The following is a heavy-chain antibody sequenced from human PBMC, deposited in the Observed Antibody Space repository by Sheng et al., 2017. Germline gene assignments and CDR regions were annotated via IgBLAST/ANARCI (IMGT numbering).Heavy chain of an antibody. Sequence: QVQLVQSGAEMKKPGSSVKVSCKASGGTFSSYAISWVRQAPGQGLEWMGGIIPIFGTTNYARKFQGRITITTDESTSTAYMELRSLRSEDTAIYYCARVNWNYVLLNYWGQGTLVAVSS. CDR2: IIPIFGTT. CDR1: GGTFSSYA. D-gene: IGHD1-7*01. CDR3: ARVNWNYVLLNY. V-gene: IGHV1-69*05. J-gene: IGHJ4*02.